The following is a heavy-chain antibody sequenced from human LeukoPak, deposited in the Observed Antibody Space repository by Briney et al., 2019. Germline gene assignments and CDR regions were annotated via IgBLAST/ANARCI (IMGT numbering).Heavy chain of an antibody. CDR3: ARERMIGGRLWFDP. J-gene: IGHJ5*02. CDR1: GGSISSYY. CDR2: IYYSGST. V-gene: IGHV4-59*01. D-gene: IGHD3-22*01. Sequence: PSETLSLTCTVSGGSISSYYWSWIRQPPGKGLEWIGYIYYSGSTNYNPSLKSRVTISVDTSKNQFSLKLSSVTAADTAVYYCARERMIGGRLWFDPWGQGTLVTVSS.